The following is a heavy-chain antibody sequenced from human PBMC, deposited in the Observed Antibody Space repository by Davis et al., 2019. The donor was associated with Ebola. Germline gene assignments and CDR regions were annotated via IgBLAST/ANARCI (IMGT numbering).Heavy chain of an antibody. Sequence: GESLKISCAASGFTLNKYGIHWVRQAPGKGLEWLAVMSHDGSNKYYADSVEGRFTISRANSKNTLCLQVNSLRAADTAVYYCARGLGDYYYYAMDVWGQGTTVTVSS. V-gene: IGHV3-30*03. CDR1: GFTLNKYG. J-gene: IGHJ6*02. CDR2: MSHDGSNK. D-gene: IGHD4-17*01. CDR3: ARGLGDYYYYAMDV.